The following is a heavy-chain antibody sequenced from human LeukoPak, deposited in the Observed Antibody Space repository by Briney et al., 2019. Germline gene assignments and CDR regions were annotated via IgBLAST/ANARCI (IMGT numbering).Heavy chain of an antibody. Sequence: PGGSLRLSCAASGFTFSSYTMNWVRQAPGKGLEWVSSTSSSSSHIYYADSVKGRFTISRDNTKNSLYLQMNSLRAEDTAIYYCARASVGTLDYWGQGNLVTVSS. V-gene: IGHV3-21*01. CDR3: ARASVGTLDY. J-gene: IGHJ4*02. D-gene: IGHD6-13*01. CDR2: TSSSSSHI. CDR1: GFTFSSYT.